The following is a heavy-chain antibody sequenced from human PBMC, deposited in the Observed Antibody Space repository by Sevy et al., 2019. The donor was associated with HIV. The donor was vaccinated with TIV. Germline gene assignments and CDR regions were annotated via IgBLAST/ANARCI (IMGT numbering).Heavy chain of an antibody. D-gene: IGHD6-19*01. V-gene: IGHV5-51*01. CDR3: ARLDSSGWFYFDY. J-gene: IGHJ4*02. Sequence: GESLKISCKGSGYSFTSYWIGWVRQMPGKGLEWMGIIYPGDSDTRYSLSFQGQVTLSADKPISTAYLQWSSLKASDTARSYCARLDSSGWFYFDYWGQGTLVTVSS. CDR2: IYPGDSDT. CDR1: GYSFTSYW.